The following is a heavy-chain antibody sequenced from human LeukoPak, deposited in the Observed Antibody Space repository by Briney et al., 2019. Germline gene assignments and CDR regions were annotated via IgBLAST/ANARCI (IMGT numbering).Heavy chain of an antibody. D-gene: IGHD4-23*01. V-gene: IGHV3-23*01. CDR1: GFIFSYYG. J-gene: IGHJ4*02. CDR3: AKERGHSKPFDY. CDR2: ISDSGDAT. Sequence: HSGGSLRLSCEVSGFIFSYYGMNWVRQAPGKGLEWVSAISDSGDATYYADSVKGRFTISRDNSKSTLYLQMNNLRAEDTALYYCAKERGHSKPFDYSGQGTLVTVSS.